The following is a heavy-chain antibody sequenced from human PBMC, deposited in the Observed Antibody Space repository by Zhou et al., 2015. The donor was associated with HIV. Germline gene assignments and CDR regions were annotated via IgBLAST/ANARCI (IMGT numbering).Heavy chain of an antibody. CDR2: IWYDLSNK. CDR3: AKDPGPGMVTFGGLIGPYFFDN. CDR1: GFTFSSYG. J-gene: IGHJ4*02. D-gene: IGHD3-16*02. V-gene: IGHV3-33*03. Sequence: QVQLVESGGGVVQPGRSLRLSCAASGFTFSSYGMHWVRQAPGKGLEWVAVIWYDLSNKYYADSVKGRFTISRDKSKNTVYLQMNSLRAEDTATYYCAKDPGPGMVTFGGLIGPYFFDNWGQGTLVTVSS.